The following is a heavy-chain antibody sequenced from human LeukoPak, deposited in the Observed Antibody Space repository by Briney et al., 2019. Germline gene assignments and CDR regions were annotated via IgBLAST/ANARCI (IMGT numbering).Heavy chain of an antibody. Sequence: GGSLRLSCAACGSTFSRYSMNWVRQAPGKGLEWVSSISSSSSYIYYADSVKGRFTISRDNAKNSLYLQMNSLRTEDTAVYYCARGDLYGMDVWGKGTTVTVSS. CDR3: ARGDLYGMDV. V-gene: IGHV3-21*01. CDR2: ISSSSSYI. J-gene: IGHJ6*04. CDR1: GSTFSRYS.